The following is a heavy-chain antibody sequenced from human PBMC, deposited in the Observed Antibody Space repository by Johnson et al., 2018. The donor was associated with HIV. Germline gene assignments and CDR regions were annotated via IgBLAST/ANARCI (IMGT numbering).Heavy chain of an antibody. CDR1: GFTFSTYW. D-gene: IGHD7-27*01. CDR3: ARDPTTHNSRLTGDFGAFDI. CDR2: INTGGSA. J-gene: IGHJ3*02. V-gene: IGHV3-74*01. Sequence: VQLVESGGGLVQPGGSLRLSCAASGFTFSTYWMHWVRQPPGKGLVWVSRINTGGSAGYAASVKGRFTISRDNAENSLYLQMNSLTAEDTALYYCARDPTTHNSRLTGDFGAFDILGQGTMVTVSS.